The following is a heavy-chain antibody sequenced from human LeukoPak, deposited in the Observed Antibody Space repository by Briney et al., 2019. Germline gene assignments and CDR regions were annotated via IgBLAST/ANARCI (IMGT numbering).Heavy chain of an antibody. CDR2: PHTSGGN. CDR3: ARDFGYGDYFFDD. CDR1: AGSISSYY. D-gene: IGHD4-17*01. V-gene: IGHV4-4*07. Sequence: SETLSLTSTVSAGSISSYYWRWIRHPAGEGLEWIVRPHTSGGNHYNPSLKSRVTMTVETSKNQCSLKLSSVTAGDTAVYYCARDFGYGDYFFDDWGQETLVTVFS. J-gene: IGHJ4*02.